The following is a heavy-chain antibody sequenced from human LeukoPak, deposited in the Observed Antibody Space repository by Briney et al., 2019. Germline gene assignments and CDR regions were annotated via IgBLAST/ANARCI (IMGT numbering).Heavy chain of an antibody. J-gene: IGHJ5*02. CDR2: ISSASNTI. CDR3: ARDGWFGDYNWFDP. V-gene: IGHV3-48*01. CDR1: GFTFSSYC. Sequence: GESLRLSCAASGFTFSSYCMNWVRQAPGRGLEGVSYISSASNTIYYADSVKGRFTISRDNAKNSLYLQMNRLRAEDTAMYYCARDGWFGDYNWFDPWGQGTLVTVSS. D-gene: IGHD3-10*01.